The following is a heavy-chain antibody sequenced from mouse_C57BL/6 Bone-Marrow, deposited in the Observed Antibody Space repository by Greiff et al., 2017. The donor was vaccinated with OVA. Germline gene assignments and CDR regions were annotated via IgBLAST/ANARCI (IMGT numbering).Heavy chain of an antibody. D-gene: IGHD1-1*01. V-gene: IGHV5-17*01. CDR1: GFTFSDYG. Sequence: EVNLVESGGGLVKPGGSLKLSCAASGFTFSDYGMHWVRQAPEKGLEWVAYISSGSSTIYYADTVKGRFTISRDNAKNTLFLQMTSLRSEDTAMYYCANLYYYSWYFDVWGTGTTVTVSS. J-gene: IGHJ1*03. CDR3: ANLYYYSWYFDV. CDR2: ISSGSSTI.